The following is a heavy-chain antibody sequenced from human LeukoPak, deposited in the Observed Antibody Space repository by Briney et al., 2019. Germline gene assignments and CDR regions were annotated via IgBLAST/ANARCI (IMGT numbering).Heavy chain of an antibody. Sequence: GGSLRLSCAASGFTFSDYYISWIRQAPGKGPEWISYISSSGRTVDQADSVKGRITISRDNSKNTLYLQMNSLRAEDTAVYYCAKDRDILTGGSYFDYWGQGTLVTVSS. CDR2: ISSSGRTV. CDR3: AKDRDILTGGSYFDY. V-gene: IGHV3-11*01. CDR1: GFTFSDYY. D-gene: IGHD3-9*01. J-gene: IGHJ4*02.